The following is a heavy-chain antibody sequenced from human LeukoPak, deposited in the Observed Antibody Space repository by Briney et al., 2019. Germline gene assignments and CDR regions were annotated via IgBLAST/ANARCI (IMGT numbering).Heavy chain of an antibody. CDR2: INPNSGGT. J-gene: IGHJ4*02. CDR1: GYTFTGYY. D-gene: IGHD3-22*01. CDR3: ARGVYYNSSGYAY. V-gene: IGHV1-2*02. Sequence: ASVKVSCKASGYTFTGYYMHWVRQAPGQGLEWMGWINPNSGGTNYAQKFQGGVTMTRDTSISTAYMELSRLRSDDTAVYYCARGVYYNSSGYAYWGQGTLVTVSS.